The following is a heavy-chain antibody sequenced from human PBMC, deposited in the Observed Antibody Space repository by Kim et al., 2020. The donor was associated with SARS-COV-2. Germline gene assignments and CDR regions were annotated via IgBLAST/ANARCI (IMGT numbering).Heavy chain of an antibody. J-gene: IGHJ5*02. Sequence: SLNGRVTISVDTSKSQFSLKLSSVTAADTAVYYCARDYSSGNYAPSWFDPWGQGTLVTVSS. CDR3: ARDYSSGNYAPSWFDP. V-gene: IGHV4-59*01. D-gene: IGHD3-10*01.